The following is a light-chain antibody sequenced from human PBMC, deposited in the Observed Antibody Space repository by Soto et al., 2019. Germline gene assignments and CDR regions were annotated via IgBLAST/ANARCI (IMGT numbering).Light chain of an antibody. CDR2: AAS. J-gene: IGKJ2*01. V-gene: IGKV1-39*01. Sequence: DIQMTQSPSSLSASVGDRVTITCRASQTISSSLNWYQQKPGKAPDLLIYAASNLQSGVPSRFSGSGSGSDFTLTISSLQPKDFATYYCQQSYSSPQMYTFGQGTRLEIK. CDR1: QTISSS. CDR3: QQSYSSPQMYT.